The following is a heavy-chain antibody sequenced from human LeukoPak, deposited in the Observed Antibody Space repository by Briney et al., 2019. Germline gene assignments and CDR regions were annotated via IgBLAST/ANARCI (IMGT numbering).Heavy chain of an antibody. Sequence: SETLSLTXTVSGGSLSSSSYYWGWIRQPPGKGLGWIGSIYYSGSTSYNPSLKSRVTISVDTSKNQYSLKLSSVTVADTAVYYCARHQATTSPTIFGVVDPLDYWGPGTLVTVSS. CDR3: ARHQATTSPTIFGVVDPLDY. D-gene: IGHD3-3*01. CDR1: GGSLSSSSYY. CDR2: IYYSGST. V-gene: IGHV4-39*01. J-gene: IGHJ4*02.